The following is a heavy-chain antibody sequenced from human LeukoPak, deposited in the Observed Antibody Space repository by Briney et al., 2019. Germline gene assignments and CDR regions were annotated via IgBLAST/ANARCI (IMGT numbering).Heavy chain of an antibody. V-gene: IGHV4-4*07. CDR3: ARQGSDNYFDY. Sequence: SETLSLTCTVSNDYISDYYWSWIRQPAGQGLEWIGRVSKFGNTNYNPSLKSRVTMSVQTSKNQFSLKLNSVTAADTAVYYCARQGSDNYFDYWGLGTLVTVSS. J-gene: IGHJ4*02. CDR1: NDYISDYY. CDR2: VSKFGNT. D-gene: IGHD2-21*01.